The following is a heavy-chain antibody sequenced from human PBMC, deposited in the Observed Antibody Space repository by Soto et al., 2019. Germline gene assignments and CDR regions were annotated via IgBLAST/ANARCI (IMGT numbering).Heavy chain of an antibody. CDR1: GASIHNGGYF. CDR3: ARGSNTEKVDS. Sequence: QVQLQESGPGLVRPSQTLSLTCSVSGASIHNGGYFWSWIRQSPEKGLEWIGHIHNSGSPYNNPYMGSQVTISSDTSMNQLSLALTYVTAAETDIDSCARGSNTEKVDSWGQGILVTVSS. CDR2: IHNSGSP. V-gene: IGHV4-30-4*01. J-gene: IGHJ4*02.